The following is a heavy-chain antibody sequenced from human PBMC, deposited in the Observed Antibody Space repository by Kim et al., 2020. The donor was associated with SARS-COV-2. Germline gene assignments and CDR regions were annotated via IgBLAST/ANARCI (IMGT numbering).Heavy chain of an antibody. D-gene: IGHD3-10*01. CDR1: GFTFSSYN. V-gene: IGHV3-21*01. CDR2: ISGSSSYI. CDR3: ARPPLVYGSGTLYYFDY. J-gene: IGHJ4*01. Sequence: GGSLRLSCAASGFTFSSYNMNWVRQAPGKGLEWVSFISGSSSYIYYADSVKGRFTISRDNAKNSLYLQMNSLRAEDTAVYYCARPPLVYGSGTLYYFDY.